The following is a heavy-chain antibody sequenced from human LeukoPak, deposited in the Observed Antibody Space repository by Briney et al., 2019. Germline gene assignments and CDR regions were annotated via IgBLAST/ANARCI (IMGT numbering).Heavy chain of an antibody. V-gene: IGHV3-74*01. Sequence: GGSLRLSCAASGFTFSSYWMHWVPQAPGQGLVWVSRINSDGSSTSYAESVKGRFTISRDNAKNTLYLQMNSLRVEDTAVYYCARDGIRGEEFDYWGQGTLVTVSS. J-gene: IGHJ4*02. CDR3: ARDGIRGEEFDY. CDR2: INSDGSST. D-gene: IGHD3-10*01. CDR1: GFTFSSYW.